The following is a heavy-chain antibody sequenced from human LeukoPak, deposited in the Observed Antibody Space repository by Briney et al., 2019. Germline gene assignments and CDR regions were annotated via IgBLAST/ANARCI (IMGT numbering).Heavy chain of an antibody. Sequence: SETLSLTCTVSGASIYTSSSYWGWIRQPPGKGLEWIGSIYYSGSTYYNPSLKSRVTISVDTSKNQFSLKLSSVTAADTAAYYCARNQAHDAFDIWGQGTMVTVSS. CDR3: ARNQAHDAFDI. D-gene: IGHD1-14*01. V-gene: IGHV4-39*01. J-gene: IGHJ3*02. CDR2: IYYSGST. CDR1: GASIYTSSSY.